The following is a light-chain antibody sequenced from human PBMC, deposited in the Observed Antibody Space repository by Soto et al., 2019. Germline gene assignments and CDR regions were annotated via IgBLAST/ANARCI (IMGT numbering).Light chain of an antibody. V-gene: IGKV1-39*01. Sequence: DLRLTQSPSSLSVSVGDRVTIRCRASQAISTYLNWYQQKSGRAPELLIYDASTLQSGVPSRFTGSGSGTDFTLNVTTLHPEDVATYYCQQGHATPYTFGQGTKLEIK. CDR2: DAS. J-gene: IGKJ2*01. CDR1: QAISTY. CDR3: QQGHATPYT.